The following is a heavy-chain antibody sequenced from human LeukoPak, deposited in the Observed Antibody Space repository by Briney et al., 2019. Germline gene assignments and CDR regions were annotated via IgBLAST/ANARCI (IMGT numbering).Heavy chain of an antibody. CDR3: ATVSEY. J-gene: IGHJ4*02. Sequence: GGSLRLSCAASGFTFNYFRMHWVRHVPGKGLVWVSGINNDGTATYYADSVKGRFTISRDNAKNTVYLQMNGLRAEDTTVYYCATVSEYWGQGTLVTVSS. CDR1: GFTFNYFR. V-gene: IGHV3-74*01. CDR2: INNDGTAT.